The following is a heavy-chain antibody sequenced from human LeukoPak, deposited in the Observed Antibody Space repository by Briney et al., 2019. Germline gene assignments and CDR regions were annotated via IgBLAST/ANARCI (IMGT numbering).Heavy chain of an antibody. J-gene: IGHJ4*02. CDR2: IYYSGGT. V-gene: IGHV4-39*01. CDR1: GGSINSSSYY. Sequence: PSETLSLTCTVSGGSINSSSYYWGWIRQPPGKGLEWIGRIYYSGGTYYNPSLKSRVTISVGSSKNQFSLKLSSVTAADTAVYYCARPAVAGWATHFDSWGQGTLVTVSS. D-gene: IGHD6-19*01. CDR3: ARPAVAGWATHFDS.